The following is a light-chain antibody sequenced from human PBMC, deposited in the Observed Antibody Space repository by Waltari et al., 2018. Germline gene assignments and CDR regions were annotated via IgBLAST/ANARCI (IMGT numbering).Light chain of an antibody. J-gene: IGKJ4*01. CDR3: QQYNNWPLT. CDR2: GAS. CDR1: QSVNSD. Sequence: EIVMTQSPATLSVSPGERAALSCRASQSVNSDFAWYQQKPGQAPRLLIYGASTWASGIPARFSGSGSGTEFTLTISSLQSEDFAVYYCQQYNNWPLTFGGGTKVEI. V-gene: IGKV3-15*01.